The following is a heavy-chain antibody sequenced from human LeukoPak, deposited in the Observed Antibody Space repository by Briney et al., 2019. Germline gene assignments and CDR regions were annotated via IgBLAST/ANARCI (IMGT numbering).Heavy chain of an antibody. Sequence: SETLSLTCTVSGGSISSYYRSWIRQPPGKGLEWIGYIYYSGSTNYNPSLKSRVTISVDTSKNQFSLKLSSVTADTAVYYCARAHRPTTHFDYWGQGTLVTVSS. V-gene: IGHV4-59*01. D-gene: IGHD1-7*01. CDR2: IYYSGST. CDR3: ARAHRPTTHFDY. CDR1: GGSISSYY. J-gene: IGHJ4*02.